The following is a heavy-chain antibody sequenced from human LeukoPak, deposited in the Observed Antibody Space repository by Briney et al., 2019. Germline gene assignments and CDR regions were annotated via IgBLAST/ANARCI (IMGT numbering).Heavy chain of an antibody. Sequence: ESLNMSCKESWYSLTRGWMCRVRQMPGKGLKWMGIIYPGDSNTRYSPSFQGQVTISADKSISTAYLQWSGLKASDTAMYYCARQYYDILPGTTWFDSWGQGTLVTVSS. CDR2: IYPGDSNT. CDR3: ARQYYDILPGTTWFDS. CDR1: WYSLTRGW. J-gene: IGHJ5*01. D-gene: IGHD3-9*01. V-gene: IGHV5-51*01.